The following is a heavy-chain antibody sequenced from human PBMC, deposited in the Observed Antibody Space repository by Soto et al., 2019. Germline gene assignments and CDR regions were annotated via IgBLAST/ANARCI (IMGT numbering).Heavy chain of an antibody. D-gene: IGHD1-1*01. V-gene: IGHV1-2*04. J-gene: IGHJ6*02. CDR2: INPNSGGT. CDR3: ARGQLYDYYGMDV. CDR1: GDTFTGYY. Sequence: ASVKVSCKASGDTFTGYYMHWVRQAPGQGLEWMGWINPNSGGTNYAQKFQGWVTMTRDTSISTAYMELSRLRSDDTAVYYCARGQLYDYYGMDVWGQGTKATVSS.